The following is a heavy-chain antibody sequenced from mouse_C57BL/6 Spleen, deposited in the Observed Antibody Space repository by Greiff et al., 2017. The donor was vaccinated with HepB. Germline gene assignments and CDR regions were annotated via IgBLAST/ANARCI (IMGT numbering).Heavy chain of an antibody. Sequence: QVQLQQSGAELVKAGASVKMSCKASGYTFTSYWMHWVKQRLGQGLEWFAETNPTNGRTYYNETFKSKATLTVDKSSSTAYMLLSGPTFEDSAVYYCARIKKIVATYLDYWGQGTTLTVSS. V-gene: IGHV1S81*02. CDR1: GYTFTSYW. CDR3: ARIKKIVATYLDY. CDR2: TNPTNGRT. D-gene: IGHD1-1*01. J-gene: IGHJ2*01.